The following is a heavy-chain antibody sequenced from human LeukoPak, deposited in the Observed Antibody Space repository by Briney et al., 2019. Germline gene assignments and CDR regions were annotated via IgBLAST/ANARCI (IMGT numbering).Heavy chain of an antibody. V-gene: IGHV3-53*01. J-gene: IGHJ3*02. CDR1: GFTFSSYA. CDR3: ARGAHAFDI. CDR2: IYSGGST. Sequence: GGSLRLSCAASGFTFSSYAMHWVRQAPGKGLEWVSVIYSGGSTYYADSVKGRFTISRDNSKNTLYLQMNSLRAEDTAVYYCARGAHAFDIWGQGTMVTVSS.